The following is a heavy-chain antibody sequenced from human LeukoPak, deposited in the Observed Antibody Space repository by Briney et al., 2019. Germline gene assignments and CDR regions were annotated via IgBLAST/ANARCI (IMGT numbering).Heavy chain of an antibody. Sequence: GGSLRLSCAASKFIFSKYWTSWVRQAPGKGLEWVADIKEDGGEKYYVDSVKGRFTISRQNAKSSLFLQMNSLRAEDTAVYYCARHRSGGSQDDAFDIWGQGTMVTVSS. V-gene: IGHV3-7*01. J-gene: IGHJ3*02. D-gene: IGHD2-15*01. CDR1: KFIFSKYW. CDR2: IKEDGGEK. CDR3: ARHRSGGSQDDAFDI.